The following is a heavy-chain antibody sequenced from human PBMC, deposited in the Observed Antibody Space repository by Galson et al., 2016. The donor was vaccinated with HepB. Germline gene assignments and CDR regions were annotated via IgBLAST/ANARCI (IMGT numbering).Heavy chain of an antibody. D-gene: IGHD3-9*01. V-gene: IGHV3-7*01. Sequence: SLRLSCAASGFIFRSYWMSWVRQAPGKGLEWVANINPNGSEKYYADSVKGRFTISRDNAKNTLYLQMNSLRAEDTAVYFCAKSRSYDTYNYYAMDGWGQGTAVTVSS. CDR1: GFIFRSYW. J-gene: IGHJ6*02. CDR3: AKSRSYDTYNYYAMDG. CDR2: INPNGSEK.